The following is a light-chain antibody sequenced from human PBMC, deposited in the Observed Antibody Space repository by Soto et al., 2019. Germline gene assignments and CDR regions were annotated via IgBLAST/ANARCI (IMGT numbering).Light chain of an antibody. CDR3: QQYNSYPLT. J-gene: IGKJ4*01. V-gene: IGKV1-5*03. Sequence: DIQMTQSPSTLSASVGDRVTITCRASQSISSWLAWYQQKPGKAPNLLIYKASSLESGVPSRFSGSGSGTEFTLNISSLQPDDLATYYCQQYNSYPLTVGGGTKVEIK. CDR2: KAS. CDR1: QSISSW.